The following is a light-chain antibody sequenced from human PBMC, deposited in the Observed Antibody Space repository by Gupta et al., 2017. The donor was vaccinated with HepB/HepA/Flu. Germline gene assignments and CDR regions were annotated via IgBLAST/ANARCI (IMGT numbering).Light chain of an antibody. CDR1: SSNIGNNY. Sequence: QSVLTQPPSVCAAPGQKVTISCSGSSSNIGNNYISWYQQLPGTAPKLLIYDNDKRPSGIPDRFSGSKSGTSATLGITGLQTGDEADYYCGTWDGSLSIHVFGPGTKVTVL. CDR3: GTWDGSLSIHV. CDR2: DND. V-gene: IGLV1-51*01. J-gene: IGLJ1*01.